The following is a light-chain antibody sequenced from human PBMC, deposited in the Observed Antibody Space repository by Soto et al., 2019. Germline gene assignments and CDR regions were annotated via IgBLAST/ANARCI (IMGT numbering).Light chain of an antibody. CDR3: QQLNFDSWP. Sequence: IQLTQSPSSLSASAADRGTITCRASPGSSTSFAWYQHTPGKTPKLLIYASSTLHSGVTSRFSGSGPGTDVSLTITSLQPDDFPTYYCQQLNFDSWPFGQGTKVDIK. CDR2: ASS. V-gene: IGKV1-9*01. CDR1: PGSSTS. J-gene: IGKJ1*01.